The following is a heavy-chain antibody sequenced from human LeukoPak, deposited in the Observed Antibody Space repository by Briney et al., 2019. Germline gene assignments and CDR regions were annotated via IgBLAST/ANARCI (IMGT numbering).Heavy chain of an antibody. V-gene: IGHV4-59*01. CDR2: IYYSGST. CDR3: AGKLEGGNWFDP. Sequence: SETLSLTCTVSGGSISSYYWSWIRQPPGKGLEWIGYIYYSGSTNYNPSLKSRVTISVDTSKNQFSLKLSSVTAADTAVYYCAGKLEGGNWFDPWGQGTLVTVSS. J-gene: IGHJ5*02. D-gene: IGHD1-26*01. CDR1: GGSISSYY.